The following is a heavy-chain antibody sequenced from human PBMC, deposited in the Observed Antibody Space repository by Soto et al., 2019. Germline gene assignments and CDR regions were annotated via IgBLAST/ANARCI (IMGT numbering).Heavy chain of an antibody. D-gene: IGHD3-22*01. Sequence: QLQLQESGSGLVKPSQTLSLTCAVSGGSISSGGYSWSWIRQPPGKGLEWIGYIYHSGSTYYNPSLNGRVTISVDRSKNQFCLTLSSVTAAVRAVYFCAREQGAYYDSSGYFVHWGQGTLVTVPS. CDR1: GGSISSGGYS. CDR2: IYHSGST. V-gene: IGHV4-30-2*01. J-gene: IGHJ4*02. CDR3: AREQGAYYDSSGYFVH.